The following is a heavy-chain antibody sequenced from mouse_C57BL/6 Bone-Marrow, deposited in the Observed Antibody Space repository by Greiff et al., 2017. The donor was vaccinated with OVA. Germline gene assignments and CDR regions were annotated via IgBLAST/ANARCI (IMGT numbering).Heavy chain of an antibody. CDR1: GYTFTSYW. Sequence: QVQLQQPGAELVRPGSSVKLSCKASGYTFTSYWMHWVKQRPIQGLEWIGNIDPSDSETHYNQKFKDKATLTVDKSSSTAYMQLSSLTSEDSAVYYCARGIEDWYVDVWGTGTTVTVSS. V-gene: IGHV1-52*01. J-gene: IGHJ1*03. CDR3: ARGIEDWYVDV. CDR2: IDPSDSET.